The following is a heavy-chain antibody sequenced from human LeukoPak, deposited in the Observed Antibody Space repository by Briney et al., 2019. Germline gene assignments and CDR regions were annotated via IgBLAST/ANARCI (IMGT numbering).Heavy chain of an antibody. CDR2: INHSGST. CDR1: GGSFSGYY. CDR3: ARVVGYYGSGSSADY. Sequence: SETLSLTCAVYGGSFSGYYWSWIRQPPGKGLEWIGEINHSGSTNYNPSLKSRVTISVDTSKNQFSLKLSSVTAADTAVYYCARVVGYYGSGSSADYWGQGTLVTVSS. J-gene: IGHJ4*02. D-gene: IGHD3-10*01. V-gene: IGHV4-34*01.